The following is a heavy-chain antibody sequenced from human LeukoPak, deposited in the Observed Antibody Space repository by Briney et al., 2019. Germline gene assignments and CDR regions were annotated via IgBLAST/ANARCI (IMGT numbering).Heavy chain of an antibody. D-gene: IGHD3-10*01. CDR3: ARDGSGTYYGDY. V-gene: IGHV1-2*02. CDR2: IKPSSGGT. Sequence: APXXVSCKASGYIFTDYFFHWVRQAPGQGLEWMGWIKPSSGGTNYAQNFQGRVTMTRDTSINTAYMELSGLRSDDTAVYYCARDGSGTYYGDYWGQGTLVTVSS. J-gene: IGHJ4*02. CDR1: GYIFTDYF.